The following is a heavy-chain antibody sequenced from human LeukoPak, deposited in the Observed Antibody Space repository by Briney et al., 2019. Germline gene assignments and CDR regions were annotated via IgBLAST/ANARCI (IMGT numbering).Heavy chain of an antibody. V-gene: IGHV3-48*03. Sequence: GGSLRLSCAASGFTFNNYEMNWVRQAPGKGLEWVSFISSSGDSVYYGDSVEGRFTISRDNAKNSLFLQMNGLRAEDTAVYYCARVFGDYSDYWGQGILVIVSS. D-gene: IGHD4-17*01. CDR3: ARVFGDYSDY. CDR1: GFTFNNYE. J-gene: IGHJ4*02. CDR2: ISSSGDSV.